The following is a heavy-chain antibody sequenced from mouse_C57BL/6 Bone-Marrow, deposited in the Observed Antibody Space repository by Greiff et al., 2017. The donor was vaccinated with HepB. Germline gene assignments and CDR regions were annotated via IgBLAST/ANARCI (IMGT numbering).Heavy chain of an antibody. J-gene: IGHJ4*01. CDR2: IYPGDGDT. V-gene: IGHV1-80*01. CDR1: GYAFSSYW. CDR3: ARGFQFSTTVVATRGYDMDY. D-gene: IGHD1-1*01. Sequence: QVQLQESGAELVKPGASVKISCKASGYAFSSYWMNWVKQRPGKGLEWIGQIYPGDGDTNYNGKFKGKATLTADKSSSTAYMQLSSLTSEDSAVYFCARGFQFSTTVVATRGYDMDYWGQGTTVTVSS.